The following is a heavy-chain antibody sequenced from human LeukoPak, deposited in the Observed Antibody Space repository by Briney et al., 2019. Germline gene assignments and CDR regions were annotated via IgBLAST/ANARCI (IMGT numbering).Heavy chain of an antibody. CDR3: ARPIRSLEWFRFDY. V-gene: IGHV1-2*02. Sequence: ASVKVSCKASGYTFTGYYMHWVRQAPGQGLEWMGWINPNSGGTNYAQKFQGRVTMTRDTSISTAYMELSRLRSDDTAVYYCARPIRSLEWFRFDYWGQGTLVTVSS. CDR1: GYTFTGYY. D-gene: IGHD3-3*01. CDR2: INPNSGGT. J-gene: IGHJ4*02.